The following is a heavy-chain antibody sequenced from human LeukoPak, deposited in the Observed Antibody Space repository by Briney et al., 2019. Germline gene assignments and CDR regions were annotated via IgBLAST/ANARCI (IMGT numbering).Heavy chain of an antibody. CDR2: INHSGTT. V-gene: IGHV4-34*01. Sequence: AETLSLTCAVYGGSFSGYYWSWIRQPPGKGLEWIGEINHSGTTKYNPSLKSRVTISVDTSKNQFSLKLSSVTAADTSVYYCASIIVVTGRDYFDYWGQGTLVTVSS. CDR1: GGSFSGYY. CDR3: ASIIVVTGRDYFDY. J-gene: IGHJ4*02. D-gene: IGHD6-19*01.